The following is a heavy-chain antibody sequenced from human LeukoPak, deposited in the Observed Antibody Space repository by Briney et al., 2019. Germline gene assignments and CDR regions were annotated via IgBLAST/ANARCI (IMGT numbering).Heavy chain of an antibody. V-gene: IGHV1-2*06. D-gene: IGHD3-3*01. CDR3: ARDSLEWLSFDY. CDR1: GYTFTGYY. CDR2: INPNSGGT. Sequence: ASVKVSCKASGYTFTGYYMHWVRQAPGQGLEWMGRINPNSGGTNYAQKFQGRVTMTRDTSISTAYMELSRLRSDDTAVYYCARDSLEWLSFDYWGQGTLVAVSS. J-gene: IGHJ4*02.